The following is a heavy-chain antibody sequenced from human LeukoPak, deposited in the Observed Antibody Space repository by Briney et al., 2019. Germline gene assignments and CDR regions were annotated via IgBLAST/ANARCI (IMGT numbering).Heavy chain of an antibody. D-gene: IGHD3-9*01. CDR1: SFTFSTYW. J-gene: IGHJ5*02. CDR2: INSDGSST. V-gene: IGHV3-74*01. CDR3: ARDRRYLGFDP. Sequence: PGGSLRLSCAASSFTFSTYWMHWVRQAPGEGLVWVSRINSDGSSTTYADSVKGRFTISRDNANNTLYLQMHSLRAEDTAVYYCARDRRYLGFDPWGQGTLVSVSS.